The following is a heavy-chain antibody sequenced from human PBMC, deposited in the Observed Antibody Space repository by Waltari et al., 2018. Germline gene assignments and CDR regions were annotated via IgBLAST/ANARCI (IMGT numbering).Heavy chain of an antibody. CDR2: INHSGST. V-gene: IGHV4-38-2*02. CDR1: RYSISSGNY. J-gene: IGHJ5*02. CDR3: ARDPAGAANGFDP. Sequence: QVQLQESGPGLVKPSETLSLTCTVSRYSISSGNYWGWIRQPPGKGLEGSGSINHSGSTYYSPSLRSRVTLSVDTTKNQFSLKLNSVAAADAAGYYCARDPAGAANGFDPWGQGTLVTVSS.